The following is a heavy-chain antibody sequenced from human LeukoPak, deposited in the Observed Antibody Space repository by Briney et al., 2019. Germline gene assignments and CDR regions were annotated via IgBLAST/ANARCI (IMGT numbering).Heavy chain of an antibody. Sequence: GGSLRLSCAASGFTFSSYAMSWVRQAPGKGLEWVSAISGSGGSTYYADSVKGRFTISRDNSKNTLYLQMNSLRAEDTAVYSCAKATRGRYCSSTSCYGAYYYYGIDVWGQGTTVTVSS. CDR2: ISGSGGST. CDR3: AKATRGRYCSSTSCYGAYYYYGIDV. CDR1: GFTFSSYA. J-gene: IGHJ6*02. D-gene: IGHD2-2*01. V-gene: IGHV3-23*01.